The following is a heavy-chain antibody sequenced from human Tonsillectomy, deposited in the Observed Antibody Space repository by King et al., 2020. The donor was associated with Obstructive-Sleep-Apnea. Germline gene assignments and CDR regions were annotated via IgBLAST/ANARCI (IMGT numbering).Heavy chain of an antibody. D-gene: IGHD5-12*01. Sequence: VQLQESGPGLVKPSETLSLTCTVSGGSSRNYYWSWIRQPPGKGLEWIGDIYYSGSTNYNPSLKSGVIISVDTSKNQFSLKLSSVTAADTAGYYCARLGRGYDITGGPFDYWGQGTLVTVSS. CDR2: IYYSGST. CDR1: GGSSRNYY. CDR3: ARLGRGYDITGGPFDY. J-gene: IGHJ4*02. V-gene: IGHV4-59*08.